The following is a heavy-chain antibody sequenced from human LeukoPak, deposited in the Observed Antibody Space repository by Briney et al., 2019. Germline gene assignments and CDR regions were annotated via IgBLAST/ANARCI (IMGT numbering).Heavy chain of an antibody. CDR2: FDPEDGES. CDR1: GASLSETS. J-gene: IGHJ4*02. V-gene: IGHV1-24*01. Sequence: GSVKVPCKVSGASLSETSIHWVRQAPGQWLEWMGGFDPEDGESIFAQRFQGRFSMTEDTSTDTAYMELRSLRPEDTAVYYCATADKWEPLDYWGQGTLVTVSS. CDR3: ATADKWEPLDY. D-gene: IGHD1-26*01.